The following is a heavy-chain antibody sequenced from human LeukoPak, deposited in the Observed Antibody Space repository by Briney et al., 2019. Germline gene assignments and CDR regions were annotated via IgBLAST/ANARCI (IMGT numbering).Heavy chain of an antibody. CDR3: ARSYAYCGGDCYSPPNDAFDI. Sequence: SETLSLTCAVYIDSFTNYYWNWIRQTPGKGLEWIGEVNDSGGTNINPSLRSRVILSVDTSKNQFSLKLSSVTAADTAVYYCARSYAYCGGDCYSPPNDAFDIWGQGTMVTVSS. CDR1: IDSFTNYY. V-gene: IGHV4-34*01. J-gene: IGHJ3*02. D-gene: IGHD2-21*02. CDR2: VNDSGGT.